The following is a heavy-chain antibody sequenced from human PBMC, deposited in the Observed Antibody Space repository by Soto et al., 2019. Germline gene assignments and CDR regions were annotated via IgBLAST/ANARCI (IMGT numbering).Heavy chain of an antibody. D-gene: IGHD6-6*01. CDR1: GFTVSGNY. CDR2: SYNGGGT. CDR3: ASTRGSSYDY. Sequence: EVQLVETGGGLIQPGGSLRLSCAASGFTVSGNYMSWVRQAPGKGLEWVSVSYNGGGTYYADSVKGRFTISRDNSKTTLYLQMNSLRAEDTAVYYCASTRGSSYDYWGQGTLVTVSS. J-gene: IGHJ4*02. V-gene: IGHV3-53*02.